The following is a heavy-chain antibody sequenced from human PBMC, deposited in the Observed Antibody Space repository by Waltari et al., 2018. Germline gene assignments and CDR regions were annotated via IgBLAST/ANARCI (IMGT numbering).Heavy chain of an antibody. D-gene: IGHD4-4*01. CDR2: INPSGGST. CDR1: GYTFTSYY. J-gene: IGHJ3*02. CDR3: ARPTTGGYAFDI. Sequence: QVQLVQSGAEVKKPGASVKVSCKASGYTFTSYYMHWVRQAPGQGLEWMGIINPSGGSTSYAQKLQGRVTMTRETSTSTVYMELSSLRSEDTAVYYCARPTTGGYAFDIWGQGTMVTVSS. V-gene: IGHV1-46*01.